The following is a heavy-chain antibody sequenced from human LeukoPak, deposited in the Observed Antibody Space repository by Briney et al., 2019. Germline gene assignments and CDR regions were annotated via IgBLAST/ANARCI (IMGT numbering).Heavy chain of an antibody. V-gene: IGHV3-48*03. CDR2: IGSSGTTV. J-gene: IGHJ4*02. D-gene: IGHD6-19*01. CDR3: ALLAVASDFDY. CDR1: DFPFSIHE. Sequence: GGSLRLSCAVSDFPFSIHEMYWVRQAPGKGLEWVSNIGSSGTTVYYADSVKGRFSISRDNAKSSLYLQMNSLRVEDTAVYYCALLAVASDFDYWGQGALVTVSS.